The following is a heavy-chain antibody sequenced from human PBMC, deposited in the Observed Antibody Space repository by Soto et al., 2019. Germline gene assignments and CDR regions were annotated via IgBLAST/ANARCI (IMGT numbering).Heavy chain of an antibody. CDR1: GYTFTSYA. J-gene: IGHJ6*02. CDR2: INAGNGNT. V-gene: IGHV1-3*05. Sequence: QVQLVQSGAEEKKPGASVKVSCKASGYTFTSYAMHWVRQAPGQRLEWMGWINAGNGNTKYSQKFQGRVTITRDTSPSTAYMDLGGLRSEDTAVDSCARDPSYYGMHVWGQGTTVTVSS. CDR3: ARDPSYYGMHV.